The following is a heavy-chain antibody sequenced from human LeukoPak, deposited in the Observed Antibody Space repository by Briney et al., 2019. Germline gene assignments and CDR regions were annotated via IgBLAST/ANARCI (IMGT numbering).Heavy chain of an antibody. CDR2: ISAYNGNT. Sequence: RASVKVSCKASGYSFTSYGISWVRQAPGQGLEWMGWISAYNGNTNYAQKLQGRVTMTTDTSTSTAYMELRSLRSDDTAVYYCARDLPGITMIVVAVRWDYWGQRTLVTVSS. J-gene: IGHJ4*02. V-gene: IGHV1-18*01. CDR1: GYSFTSYG. D-gene: IGHD3-22*01. CDR3: ARDLPGITMIVVAVRWDY.